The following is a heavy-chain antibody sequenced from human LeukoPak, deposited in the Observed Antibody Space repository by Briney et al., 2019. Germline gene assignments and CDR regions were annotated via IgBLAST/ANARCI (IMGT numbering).Heavy chain of an antibody. CDR2: ISAYNGNT. V-gene: IGHV1-18*01. J-gene: IGHJ6*03. CDR3: ARVEYGSGSYYYYYYYTDV. D-gene: IGHD3-10*01. CDR1: GYTFTSYG. Sequence: ASVKVSCKASGYTFTSYGISWVRQAPGQGLEWMGWISAYNGNTNYAQKLQGRVTMTTDTSTSTAYMELRSLRSDDTAVYYCARVEYGSGSYYYYYYYTDVWGKGTTVTVSS.